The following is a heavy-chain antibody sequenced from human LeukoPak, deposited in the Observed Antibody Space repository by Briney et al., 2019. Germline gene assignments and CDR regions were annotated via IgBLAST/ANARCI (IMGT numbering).Heavy chain of an antibody. CDR1: GGSISSGGYY. D-gene: IGHD3-3*01. CDR2: IYYSGST. J-gene: IGHJ4*02. CDR3: ACVYYDFWSGYNPGDY. V-gene: IGHV4-31*03. Sequence: SETLSLTCTVSGGSISSGGYYWSWIRQHPGKGLEWIGYIYYSGSTYYNPSLKSRVTISVDTSKNQFSLKLSSVTAADTAVYYCACVYYDFWSGYNPGDYWGQGTLVTVSS.